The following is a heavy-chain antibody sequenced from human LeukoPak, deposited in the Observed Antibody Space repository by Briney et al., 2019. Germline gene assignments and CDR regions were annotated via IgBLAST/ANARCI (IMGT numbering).Heavy chain of an antibody. CDR1: GFTFSSYA. CDR3: ARGHSSSSFCFDY. Sequence: GGSLRLSCAASGFTFSSYAMHWVRQAPGKGLEWVAVISYDGSNKYYADSVKGRFTISRDNSKNTLYLQMNSLRAEDTAVYYCARGHSSSSFCFDYWGQGTLVTVSS. D-gene: IGHD6-6*01. J-gene: IGHJ4*02. V-gene: IGHV3-30-3*01. CDR2: ISYDGSNK.